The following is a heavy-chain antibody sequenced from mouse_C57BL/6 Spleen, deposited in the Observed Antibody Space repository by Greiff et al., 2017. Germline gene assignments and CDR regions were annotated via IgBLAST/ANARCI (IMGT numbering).Heavy chain of an antibody. J-gene: IGHJ3*01. D-gene: IGHD2-3*01. CDR3: ARHEDYDGYPVGFAY. Sequence: QVQLKESGAELVKPGASVKLSCKASGYTFTEYTIHWVKQRPGQGLEWIGWFYPGSGSLKYNEKFKDKATLTADKSSSTVYMALSRLTSADSAVYVCARHEDYDGYPVGFAYWGQGTLVTVSA. V-gene: IGHV1-62-2*01. CDR2: FYPGSGSL. CDR1: GYTFTEYT.